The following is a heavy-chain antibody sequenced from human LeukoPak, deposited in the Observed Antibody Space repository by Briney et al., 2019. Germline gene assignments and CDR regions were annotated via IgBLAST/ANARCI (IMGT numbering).Heavy chain of an antibody. CDR2: INAGNGNT. Sequence: EASVKVSCKASGYTFTSYAMHWVRQAPGQRLEWMGWINAGNGNTKYSQKFQGRVTITRDTSASTAYMELSSLRSEDTAVYYCARDSATINSEMATPGYFDYWGQGTLDTVSS. V-gene: IGHV1-3*01. J-gene: IGHJ4*02. D-gene: IGHD5-24*01. CDR1: GYTFTSYA. CDR3: ARDSATINSEMATPGYFDY.